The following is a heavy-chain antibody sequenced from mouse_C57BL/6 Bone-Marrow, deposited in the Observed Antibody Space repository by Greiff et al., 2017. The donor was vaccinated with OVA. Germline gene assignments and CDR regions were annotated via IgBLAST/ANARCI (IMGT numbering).Heavy chain of an antibody. J-gene: IGHJ1*03. D-gene: IGHD4-1*01. Sequence: QVHVKQPGAELVMPGASVKLSCKASGYTFTSYWMHWVKQRPGQGLEWIGEIDPSDSYTNYNQKFKGKSTLTVDKSSSTAYMQLSSLTSEDSAVYYCARTGVWYFDVWGTGTTVTVSS. CDR1: GYTFTSYW. CDR2: IDPSDSYT. CDR3: ARTGVWYFDV. V-gene: IGHV1-69*01.